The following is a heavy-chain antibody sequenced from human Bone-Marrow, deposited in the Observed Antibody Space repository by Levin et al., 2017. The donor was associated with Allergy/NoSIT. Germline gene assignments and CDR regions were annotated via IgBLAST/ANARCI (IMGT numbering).Heavy chain of an antibody. CDR2: IRGRSYGGTT. Sequence: GESLKISCTASGFTFGDYGMNWFRQAPGKGLEWVGLIRGRSYGGTTDYAASVKGRFVISRDDFKSIAYLQMNSLTIEDTAVYFCTRDRPYDFWSGYNAPFDYWGQGTLVTVSA. D-gene: IGHD3/OR15-3a*01. CDR1: GFTFGDYG. V-gene: IGHV3-49*03. CDR3: TRDRPYDFWSGYNAPFDY. J-gene: IGHJ4*02.